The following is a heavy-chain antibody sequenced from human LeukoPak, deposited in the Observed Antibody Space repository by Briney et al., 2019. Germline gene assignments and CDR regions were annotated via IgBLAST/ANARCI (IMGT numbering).Heavy chain of an antibody. CDR1: GVSISSGGYY. CDR3: ARDPRRVSGSSYGIDY. CDR2: ISYSGST. V-gene: IGHV4-31*03. Sequence: PSETLSLTCTVSGVSISSGGYYWTWLRQHPGKGLEWIGFISYSGSTEYNPSLKSRLTISVDTSKNQFSLRLTSVTAADTAIYYCARDPRRVSGSSYGIDYWGQGTLVTVSS. J-gene: IGHJ4*02. D-gene: IGHD3-10*01.